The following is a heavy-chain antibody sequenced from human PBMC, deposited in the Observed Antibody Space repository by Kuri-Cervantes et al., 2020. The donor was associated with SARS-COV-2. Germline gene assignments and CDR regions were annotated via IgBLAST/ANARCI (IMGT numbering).Heavy chain of an antibody. CDR1: GFTFSIYA. D-gene: IGHD2-2*01. J-gene: IGHJ6*02. CDR3: AKDIDIVVVPAYYYYYGMDV. CDR2: ISNDGDNK. V-gene: IGHV3-30*04. Sequence: GGSLRLSCAASGFTFSIYAMHWVRLAPGKGLEWVAVISNDGDNKHYIDSVKGRFTISRDNSKSTLYLQMNSLRVEDTAVYYCAKDIDIVVVPAYYYYYGMDVWGQGTTVTVSS.